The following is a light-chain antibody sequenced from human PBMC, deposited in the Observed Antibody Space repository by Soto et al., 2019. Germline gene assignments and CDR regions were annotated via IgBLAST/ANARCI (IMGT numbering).Light chain of an antibody. CDR2: GNS. CDR1: SSNIGAGYD. CDR3: QSYDSSLSVFYV. V-gene: IGLV1-40*01. Sequence: QSALTQPPSVSGAPGQRVTISCTGSSSNIGAGYDVHWYQQLPGTAPKLLIYGNSNRPSGVPDRFSGSKSGTSAFLAITGLQAEDEADYYCQSYDSSLSVFYVFGTGTKLTVL. J-gene: IGLJ1*01.